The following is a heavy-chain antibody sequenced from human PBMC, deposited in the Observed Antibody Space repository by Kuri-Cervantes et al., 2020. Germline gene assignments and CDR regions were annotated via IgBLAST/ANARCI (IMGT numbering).Heavy chain of an antibody. CDR3: AKDIGLINGIVGATSA. Sequence: LSLTCAVYGGSFSGYYWSWIRQPPGKGLEWVSGISWNSGSIGYADSVKGRFTISRDNAKNSLYLQMNSLRAEDTAVYYCAKDIGLINGIVGATSAWGQGTMVTVSS. CDR2: ISWNSGSI. J-gene: IGHJ3*01. D-gene: IGHD1-26*01. V-gene: IGHV3-9*01. CDR1: GGSFSGYY.